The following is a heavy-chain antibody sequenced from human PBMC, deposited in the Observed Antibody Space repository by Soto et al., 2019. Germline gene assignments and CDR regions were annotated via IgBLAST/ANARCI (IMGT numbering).Heavy chain of an antibody. CDR3: AHAGDYDLLTFDH. CDR2: IYWGDDK. Sequence: QITLKESGPTLVRPAQTLTLTCAFSGFSLTTYDMGVAWIRQPPGKALEWLALIYWGDDKRYSPSLKDRLAISKDTSRNQVVLTITNMDRGDTDTYFCAHAGDYDLLTFDHWGPGTLVTVAS. D-gene: IGHD4-17*01. J-gene: IGHJ4*02. CDR1: GFSLTTYDMG. V-gene: IGHV2-5*02.